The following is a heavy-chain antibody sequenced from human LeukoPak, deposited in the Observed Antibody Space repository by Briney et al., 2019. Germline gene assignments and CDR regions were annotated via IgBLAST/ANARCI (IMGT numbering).Heavy chain of an antibody. V-gene: IGHV1-18*01. Sequence: ASVKVSCKASGYTFTSYGISWVRQAPGQGLEWMGWISAYNGNTNYAQKLQGRVTMTTDTSTSTAYMELRSLRSDDTAVYYCARDRRFLEWFNYFDYWGQGTLATVSS. CDR3: ARDRRFLEWFNYFDY. J-gene: IGHJ4*02. CDR1: GYTFTSYG. D-gene: IGHD3-3*01. CDR2: ISAYNGNT.